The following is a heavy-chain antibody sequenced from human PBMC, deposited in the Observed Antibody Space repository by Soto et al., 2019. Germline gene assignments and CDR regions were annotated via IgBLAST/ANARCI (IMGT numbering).Heavy chain of an antibody. D-gene: IGHD3-10*01. CDR2: IKGKTTGGTT. J-gene: IGHJ6*02. CDR3: TAGLLRSGGMDV. V-gene: IGHV3-15*07. Sequence: EVQLVESGGGLVKPGGSLRLSCAASGFTFANAWMNWVRQTPGNGLEWVGRIKGKTTGGTTDYPTPVKGTFTISRDDSKNTLYLHLHSLQTEDTAVYYCTAGLLRSGGMDVWGQGTTVTVSS. CDR1: GFTFANAW.